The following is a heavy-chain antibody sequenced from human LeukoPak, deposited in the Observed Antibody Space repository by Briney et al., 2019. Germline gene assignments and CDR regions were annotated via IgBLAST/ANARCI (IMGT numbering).Heavy chain of an antibody. Sequence: PSETLSLTCTVSGGSISSSSYYWGWIRQPPGKGLGLLGSIYYSGSTYYNPSLKSRVTISVDTSKNQFSLKLSSVTAADTAVYYCARLPNVLPDYWGQGTLVTVSS. CDR1: GGSISSSSYY. CDR3: ARLPNVLPDY. J-gene: IGHJ4*02. V-gene: IGHV4-39*01. D-gene: IGHD1-1*01. CDR2: IYYSGST.